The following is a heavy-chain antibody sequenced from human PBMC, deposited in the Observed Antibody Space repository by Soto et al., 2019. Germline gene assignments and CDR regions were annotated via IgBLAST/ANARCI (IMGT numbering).Heavy chain of an antibody. CDR2: IYYSGST. Sequence: QVQLQESGPGLVKPSETLSLTCTVSGGSISSYYWSWIRHPPGKGLEWIGYIYYSGSTNYNPSLKSRVTISVDTSKNQFSLKLSSVTAADTAVYYCARGPTVTTRSDAFDIWGQGTMVTVSS. J-gene: IGHJ3*02. CDR1: GGSISSYY. D-gene: IGHD4-17*01. CDR3: ARGPTVTTRSDAFDI. V-gene: IGHV4-59*01.